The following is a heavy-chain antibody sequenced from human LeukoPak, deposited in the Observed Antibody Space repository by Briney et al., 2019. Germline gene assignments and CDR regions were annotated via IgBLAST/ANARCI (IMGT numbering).Heavy chain of an antibody. V-gene: IGHV4-59*01. CDR1: GGSIAHYP. CDR2: INDSGNT. D-gene: IGHD3-22*01. Sequence: SETLSLTCTVSGGSIAHYPWTWIRQPPGKRLEWIGYINDSGNTKYNPSLKRRVTILVESSKNQFSLKLSSVTAADTAVYYCARVASVYDSSGFHFGWFDPWGQGTLVTVSS. CDR3: ARVASVYDSSGFHFGWFDP. J-gene: IGHJ5*02.